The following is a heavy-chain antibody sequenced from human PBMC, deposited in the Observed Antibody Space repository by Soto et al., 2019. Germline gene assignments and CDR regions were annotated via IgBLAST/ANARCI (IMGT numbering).Heavy chain of an antibody. D-gene: IGHD6-19*01. J-gene: IGHJ6*02. CDR2: ISYDGSNK. CDR1: GFTFSSYG. Sequence: GGSLRLSCAASGFTFSSYGMHWVRQAPGKGLEWVAVISYDGSNKYYADSVKGRFTISRDNSKNTLYLQMNSLRAEDTAVYYCAKDIAVAGTVPPKYYYYYGVDVWGQGTTVTVSS. V-gene: IGHV3-30*18. CDR3: AKDIAVAGTVPPKYYYYYGVDV.